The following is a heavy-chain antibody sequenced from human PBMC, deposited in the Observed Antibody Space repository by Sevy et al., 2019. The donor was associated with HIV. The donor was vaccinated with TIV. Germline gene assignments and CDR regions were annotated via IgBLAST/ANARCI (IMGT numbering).Heavy chain of an antibody. V-gene: IGHV1-58*01. CDR1: GFTFTSSA. J-gene: IGHJ6*02. CDR3: AATSDYDSSGYYRLTYYGMDV. D-gene: IGHD3-22*01. CDR2: IVVGSGNT. Sequence: ASVKVSCKASGFTFTSSAVQWVRQARGQRLEWIGWIVVGSGNTNYAQKFQERVTITRDMSTSTAYMELSSLRPEDTAVYYCAATSDYDSSGYYRLTYYGMDVWGQGTTVTVSS.